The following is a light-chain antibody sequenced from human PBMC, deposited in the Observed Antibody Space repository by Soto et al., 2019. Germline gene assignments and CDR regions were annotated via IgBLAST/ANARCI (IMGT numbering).Light chain of an antibody. Sequence: EIVMTQSPATLSVSPGERATLSCRASQSVRGNLAWYQQKPGQAPRLLIYGASTRATVIPARFSGSGSGTEFTLTISSLQSEDFTVYYCQQYNNWPPTFGQGTKVEIK. CDR2: GAS. V-gene: IGKV3D-15*01. CDR1: QSVRGN. CDR3: QQYNNWPPT. J-gene: IGKJ1*01.